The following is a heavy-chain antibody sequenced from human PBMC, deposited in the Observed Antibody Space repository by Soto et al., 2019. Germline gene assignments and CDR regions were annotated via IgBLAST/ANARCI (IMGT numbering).Heavy chain of an antibody. CDR2: IIPIFGTA. CDR1: VVTFSSYA. Sequence: SVKVCCTASVVTFSSYAIRLVRQAPGQGLEWMGGIIPIFGTANYAQKFQGRVTITADESTSTAYMEMSSLRSEDTAVYYCARPRGTVTTYYYYSGMDVWGQGTTVTVSS. CDR3: ARPRGTVTTYYYYSGMDV. V-gene: IGHV1-69*13. J-gene: IGHJ6*02. D-gene: IGHD4-4*01.